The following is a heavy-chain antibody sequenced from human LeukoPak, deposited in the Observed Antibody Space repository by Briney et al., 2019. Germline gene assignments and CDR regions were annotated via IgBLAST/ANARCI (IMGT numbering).Heavy chain of an antibody. CDR2: INWNGGST. Sequence: PGGSLRLSCAGSGFIVSDNYMSWVRQAPGKGLEWVSGINWNGGSTGYADSVKGRFTISRDNAKNSLFIQMNSLRAEDTAVYYCVRGGGGADWGQGTLVTVSS. J-gene: IGHJ4*02. V-gene: IGHV3-20*04. D-gene: IGHD2-21*01. CDR1: GFIVSDNY. CDR3: VRGGGGAD.